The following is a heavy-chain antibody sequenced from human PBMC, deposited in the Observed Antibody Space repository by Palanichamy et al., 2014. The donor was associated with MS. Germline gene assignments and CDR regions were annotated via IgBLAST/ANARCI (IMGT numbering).Heavy chain of an antibody. CDR3: TRGPPNWGYDY. CDR2: MNPNSGNT. V-gene: IGHV1-8*01. CDR1: GYTFITYD. D-gene: IGHD7-27*01. Sequence: VQLVQSGAEVKKPGASVKVSCKASGYTFITYDINWVRQATGQGLEWMGWMNPNSGNTGYAQKFQGGVTMTRNTSISTAYMELSSLRSDDTAVYYCTRGPPNWGYDYWGQGTLVTVSS. J-gene: IGHJ4*02.